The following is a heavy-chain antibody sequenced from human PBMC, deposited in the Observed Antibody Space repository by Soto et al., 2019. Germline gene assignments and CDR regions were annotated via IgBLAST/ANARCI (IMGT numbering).Heavy chain of an antibody. V-gene: IGHV3-73*01. J-gene: IGHJ4*02. D-gene: IGHD1-26*01. Sequence: PGGSLRLSCAASGFTFSGSAMHWVRQASGKGLEWVGRIRSKANSYATAYAASVKGRFTISRDDSKNTAYLQMNSLKTEDTAVYYCTILSSGLVASVDYWGQGTLVTVS. CDR1: GFTFSGSA. CDR3: TILSSGLVASVDY. CDR2: IRSKANSYAT.